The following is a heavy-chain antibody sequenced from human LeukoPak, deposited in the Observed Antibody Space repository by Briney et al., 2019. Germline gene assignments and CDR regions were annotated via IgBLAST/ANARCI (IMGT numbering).Heavy chain of an antibody. Sequence: PSETLSLTCTVSGGSISSYYWSWIRQPAGKGLEWIGRIYTSGSTNYNPSLKSRVTMPVDTSKNQFSLKLSSVTAADTAVYYCARDQVYCTNGVCEADWFDPWGQGTLVTVSS. V-gene: IGHV4-4*07. J-gene: IGHJ5*02. CDR1: GGSISSYY. CDR3: ARDQVYCTNGVCEADWFDP. D-gene: IGHD2-8*01. CDR2: IYTSGST.